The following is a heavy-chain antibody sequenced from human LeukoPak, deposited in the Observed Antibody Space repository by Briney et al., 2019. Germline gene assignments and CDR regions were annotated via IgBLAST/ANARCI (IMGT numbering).Heavy chain of an antibody. CDR3: ARVAVAEVYFDY. Sequence: SETLSLTCTVSGGSISSSSYYWGWHRQPPGMGLEWIVSIYYSGSTYYNPSLKSRVTISVDTSKNQFSLKLSSVTAADTAVYYCARVAVAEVYFDYWGQGTLVTVAS. CDR2: IYYSGST. D-gene: IGHD6-19*01. CDR1: GGSISSSSYY. V-gene: IGHV4-39*07. J-gene: IGHJ4*02.